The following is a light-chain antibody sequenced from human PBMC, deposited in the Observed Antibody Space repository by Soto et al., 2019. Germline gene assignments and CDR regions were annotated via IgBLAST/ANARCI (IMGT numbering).Light chain of an antibody. Sequence: EIVLTQSPATLSLSPGERATLSCRASQSVSSYLAWYQQKPGQAPRLLIYDASNRATGIPARFSGSGSGTEFTLTISSLQSEDFAVYYCQQYNNWPPSTFGGGTRLEI. V-gene: IGKV3-11*01. CDR2: DAS. CDR1: QSVSSY. CDR3: QQYNNWPPST. J-gene: IGKJ5*01.